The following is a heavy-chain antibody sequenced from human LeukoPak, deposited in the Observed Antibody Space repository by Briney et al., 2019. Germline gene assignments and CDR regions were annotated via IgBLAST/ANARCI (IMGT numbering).Heavy chain of an antibody. Sequence: ASVKVSCKASGYTFTGYYMLWVRQAPGQGLEWLGWINPNSGGTDYAQKFQGRVTMTRDTSISTAYMELSRLRSDDTAVCYCARAPARSGCPGYWGQGTLVTVSS. CDR1: GYTFTGYY. D-gene: IGHD1-26*01. CDR2: INPNSGGT. V-gene: IGHV1-2*02. CDR3: ARAPARSGCPGY. J-gene: IGHJ4*02.